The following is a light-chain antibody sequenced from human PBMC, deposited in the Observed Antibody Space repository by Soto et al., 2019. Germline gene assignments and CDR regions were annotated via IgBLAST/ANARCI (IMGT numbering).Light chain of an antibody. CDR1: QSIGSW. Sequence: DIQMTQSPSTLSASVGDRVTITCRASQSIGSWLAWYQQKPGKAPKLLIYKASSLESGVPSRFSGSGSGTEFTLTISSLQPDDFATYYCQQYNSSYTFGQGTKLEIK. V-gene: IGKV1-5*03. CDR2: KAS. CDR3: QQYNSSYT. J-gene: IGKJ2*01.